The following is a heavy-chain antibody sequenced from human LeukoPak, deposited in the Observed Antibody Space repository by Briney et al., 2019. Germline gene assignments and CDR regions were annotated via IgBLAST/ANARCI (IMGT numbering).Heavy chain of an antibody. J-gene: IGHJ4*02. Sequence: GGSLRLSCAASGFNFNNYWMSWLRQAPGKGLEWVANIKDDGSEEYYVDSVKGRFTIVRDNAYNSLYLQMTSLRAEDTAVYYCARGDYYYDSSGYLGYWGQGTLVSV. CDR3: ARGDYYYDSSGYLGY. CDR2: IKDDGSEE. V-gene: IGHV3-7*04. D-gene: IGHD3-22*01. CDR1: GFNFNNYW.